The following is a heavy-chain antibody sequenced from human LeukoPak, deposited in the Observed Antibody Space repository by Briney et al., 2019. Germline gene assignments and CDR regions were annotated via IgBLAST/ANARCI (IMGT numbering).Heavy chain of an antibody. J-gene: IGHJ3*02. V-gene: IGHV4-59*08. CDR3: ARGGYRYGLVGAFDI. CDR1: GGSISSYY. Sequence: PSETLFLTCTVSGGSISSYYWSWIRQPPGKGLEWIGYIYYSGSTNYNPSLKSRVTISVDTSKNQFSLKLSSVTAADTAVFYCARGGYRYGLVGAFDIWGQGTMVTVSS. D-gene: IGHD5-18*01. CDR2: IYYSGST.